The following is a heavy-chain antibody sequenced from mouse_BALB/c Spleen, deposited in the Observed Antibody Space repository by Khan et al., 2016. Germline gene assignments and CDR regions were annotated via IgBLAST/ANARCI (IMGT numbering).Heavy chain of an antibody. V-gene: IGHV10-1*02. CDR2: IRSKSDNYAI. Sequence: EVELVASGGGLVQPQGSLKLSCAVSGFTFNTYAMNWVRQAPGKGLEWVARIRSKSDNYAIYYADSVTDRFTISRADSQNMHYLQIQNLNTEDTAMYYCCRHGYPVYWYFDVWGAGTTVTGSS. J-gene: IGHJ1*01. CDR1: GFTFNTYA. D-gene: IGHD2-14*01. CDR3: CRHGYPVYWYFDV.